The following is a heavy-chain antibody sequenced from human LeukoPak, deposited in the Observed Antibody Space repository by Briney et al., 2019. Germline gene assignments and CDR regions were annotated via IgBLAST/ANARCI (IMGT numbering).Heavy chain of an antibody. Sequence: GGSLRLSCAASGFTFSDYWMGWVRQAPGRGLEGVDNIKQDGSEKYYGESVRGRITISRDNAKNSVYLQMNSLRAEDTAVYHCARDEHQYFYASSGRFDYWGQGTLVTVSS. CDR1: GFTFSDYW. CDR2: IKQDGSEK. CDR3: ARDEHQYFYASSGRFDY. V-gene: IGHV3-7*04. J-gene: IGHJ4*02. D-gene: IGHD3-22*01.